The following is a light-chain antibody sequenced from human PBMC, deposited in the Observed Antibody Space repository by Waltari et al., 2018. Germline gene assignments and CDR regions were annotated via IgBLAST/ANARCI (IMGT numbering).Light chain of an antibody. V-gene: IGLV2-23*02. CDR1: SSDVGSYKL. CDR2: GVT. CDR3: CSYAGSSTWV. Sequence: QSALTQPASVSGSPGQSITISCTGTSSDVGSYKLVSWYQQSPGKAPKVMIYGVTKRPSGVSNRFSGSKSGNTASLTISGLQAEDEADYYCCSYAGSSTWVFGGRTKLTVL. J-gene: IGLJ3*02.